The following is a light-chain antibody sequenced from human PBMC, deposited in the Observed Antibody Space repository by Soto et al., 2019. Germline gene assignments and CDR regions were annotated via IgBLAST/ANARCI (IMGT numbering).Light chain of an antibody. J-gene: IGKJ1*01. CDR3: QQYVSSTLT. V-gene: IGKV3-20*01. Sequence: IVMTPSPATLSVSAGERATLSXRASPTVYTGFLAGSQQHPGXAPRXXXYGXSSRATGIPDRLSGSGSGTDFTLTISSLEPEDFAVYYCQQYVSSTLTFGQGTKVDI. CDR1: PTVYTGF. CDR2: GXS.